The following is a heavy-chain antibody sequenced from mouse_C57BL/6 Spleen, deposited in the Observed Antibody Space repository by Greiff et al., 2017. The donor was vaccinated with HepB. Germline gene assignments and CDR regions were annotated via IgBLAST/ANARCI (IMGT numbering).Heavy chain of an antibody. V-gene: IGHV1-82*01. CDR3: VRGARFAY. J-gene: IGHJ3*01. CDR2: IYPGDGDT. Sequence: QVQLQQSGPELVKPGASVKISCKASGYAFSSSWMNWVKQRPGKGLEWIGRIYPGDGDTNYNGKFKGKATLTADKSSSTAYMQLSSLTSEDSAVYFGVRGARFAYWGQGTLVTVSA. CDR1: GYAFSSSW.